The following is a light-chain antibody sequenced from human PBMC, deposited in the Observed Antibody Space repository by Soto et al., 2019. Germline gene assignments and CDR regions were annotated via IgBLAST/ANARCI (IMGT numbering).Light chain of an antibody. CDR2: GVS. Sequence: EIVLTQSPGTLSLSPGERATLSCRASQSVNTKYLAWYQQKPDQAPRLLISGVSSRATGIPDRFSGSGSGTDFILTISRVEPEDFAVYYCQQFGTSSLVTFGPGTKVDIK. V-gene: IGKV3-20*01. CDR3: QQFGTSSLVT. J-gene: IGKJ3*01. CDR1: QSVNTKY.